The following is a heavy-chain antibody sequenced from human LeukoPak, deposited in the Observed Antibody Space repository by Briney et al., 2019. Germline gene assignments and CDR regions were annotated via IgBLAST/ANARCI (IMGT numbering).Heavy chain of an antibody. CDR3: ASGAYSFYYVDV. V-gene: IGHV4-59*01. CDR2: IYYSGST. Sequence: SETLSLTCTVSGGSISSYYWSWIRQPPGKGLEWIGYIYYSGSTNYNPSLKSRVTISVDTSKNQFSLKLSSVTAADTAVYYCASGAYSFYYVDVWGKGTTVTISS. CDR1: GGSISSYY. D-gene: IGHD5-18*01. J-gene: IGHJ6*03.